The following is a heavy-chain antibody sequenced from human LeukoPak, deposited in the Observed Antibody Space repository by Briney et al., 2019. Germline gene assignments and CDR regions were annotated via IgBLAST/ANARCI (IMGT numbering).Heavy chain of an antibody. CDR2: ISGSGGST. CDR3: AKDFIVVVPAAHPGAFDI. V-gene: IGHV3-23*01. D-gene: IGHD2-2*01. Sequence: PGGSLRLSCAASGFTFSSYAMSWVRQAPGKGLEWVSAISGSGGSTYYADSVKGRFTISRDNSKNTLYLQMNSLRAEDTAVYYCAKDFIVVVPAAHPGAFDIWGQGTMVTVSS. CDR1: GFTFSSYA. J-gene: IGHJ3*02.